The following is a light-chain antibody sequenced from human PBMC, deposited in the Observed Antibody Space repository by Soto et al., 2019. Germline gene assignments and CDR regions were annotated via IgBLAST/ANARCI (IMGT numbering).Light chain of an antibody. CDR2: DAS. Sequence: DIQMTHSPSSLSASVGDRVTLTCQSTQDISNHLNWYQQKPGEAPKVLIYDASNLEIGVPSRFSGSGSGSNFSFTIRSLQPEDIATYYCQQFNSVPLTFGGGTKVDIK. V-gene: IGKV1-33*01. J-gene: IGKJ4*01. CDR1: QDISNH. CDR3: QQFNSVPLT.